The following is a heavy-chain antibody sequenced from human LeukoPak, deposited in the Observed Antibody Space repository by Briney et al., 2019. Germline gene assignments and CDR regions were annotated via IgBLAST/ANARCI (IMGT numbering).Heavy chain of an antibody. J-gene: IGHJ4*02. D-gene: IGHD3-9*01. CDR1: GFTFSSYA. CDR2: ISYDGSNK. V-gene: IGHV3-30-3*01. CDR3: ARGAHIADYDILTGSLPYYFDY. Sequence: GRSLRLSCAASGFTFSSYAMHWVRQAPGKGLEWVAVISYDGSNKYYADSVKGRFTISRDNSKNTLYLQMNSLRAEDTAVYYCARGAHIADYDILTGSLPYYFDYWGQGTLVTVSS.